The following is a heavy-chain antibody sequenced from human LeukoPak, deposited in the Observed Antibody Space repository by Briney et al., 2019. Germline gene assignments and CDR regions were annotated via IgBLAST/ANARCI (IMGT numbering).Heavy chain of an antibody. J-gene: IGHJ6*02. CDR3: AKGDGYKPPDYYYYYGMDV. D-gene: IGHD5-24*01. V-gene: IGHV3-43*01. CDR2: ISWDGGST. Sequence: GGSLRLSCAASGFTFDDYTMHWVRQAPGKGLEWVSLISWDGGSTYYADSVKGRFTISRDNSKNSLYLQMNSLRTEDTALYYCAKGDGYKPPDYYYYYGMDVWGQGTTVTVSS. CDR1: GFTFDDYT.